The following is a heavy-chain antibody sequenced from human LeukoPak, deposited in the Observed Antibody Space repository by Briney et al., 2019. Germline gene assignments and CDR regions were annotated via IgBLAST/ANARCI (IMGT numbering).Heavy chain of an antibody. J-gene: IGHJ5*02. CDR2: INHSGST. V-gene: IGHV4-34*01. CDR1: GGSFSGYY. Sequence: SETLSLTCAVYGGSFSGYYWSWIRQPPGKGLEWIGEINHSGSTNYNPSLKGRVTISVDTSKNQFSLKLSSVTAADTAVYYCARVGSRAIVVVPAAIEGWFDPWGQGTLVTVSS. D-gene: IGHD2-2*02. CDR3: ARVGSRAIVVVPAAIEGWFDP.